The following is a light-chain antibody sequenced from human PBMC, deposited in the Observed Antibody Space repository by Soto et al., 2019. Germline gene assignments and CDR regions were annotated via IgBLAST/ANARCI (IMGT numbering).Light chain of an antibody. Sequence: QSVLTQPPSASGTPGQRVTISCSGSSSNIGSNTVNWYQQLPGTAPKLLIYSNNQRPSGVPDRFSGSKSGTSASLAISGLQSEDEADYYCAAWDDSLHGPGVSGNGTKVTVL. J-gene: IGLJ1*01. CDR2: SNN. CDR1: SSNIGSNT. V-gene: IGLV1-44*01. CDR3: AAWDDSLHGPGV.